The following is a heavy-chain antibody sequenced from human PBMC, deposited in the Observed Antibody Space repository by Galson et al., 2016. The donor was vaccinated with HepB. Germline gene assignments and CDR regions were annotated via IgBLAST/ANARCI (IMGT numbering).Heavy chain of an antibody. V-gene: IGHV3-23*01. Sequence: SLRLSCAASVFTFSSYAMSWVRQAPGKGLEWVSLIIGSASSTYYADSVKGRFTISRDNSKNTLYVQMTRLRPEDTAVYSCAKTENPAATGRIGHFDYWGQGTLVTVSS. CDR3: AKTENPAATGRIGHFDY. D-gene: IGHD6-13*01. CDR1: VFTFSSYA. J-gene: IGHJ4*02. CDR2: IIGSASST.